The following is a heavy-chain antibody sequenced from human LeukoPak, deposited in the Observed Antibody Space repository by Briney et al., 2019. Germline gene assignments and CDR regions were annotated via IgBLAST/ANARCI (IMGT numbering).Heavy chain of an antibody. CDR3: AREAAVAGVDY. D-gene: IGHD6-19*01. CDR2: ISSSSSYI. J-gene: IGHJ4*02. CDR1: GFTFSSYS. Sequence: PGGSLRLSCAASGFTFSSYSMNWVRQAPGKGLEWVSSISSSSSYIYYADSVKGRFTISRDNAKNSLYPQMNSLRAEDAAVYYCAREAAVAGVDYWGQGTLVTVSS. V-gene: IGHV3-21*01.